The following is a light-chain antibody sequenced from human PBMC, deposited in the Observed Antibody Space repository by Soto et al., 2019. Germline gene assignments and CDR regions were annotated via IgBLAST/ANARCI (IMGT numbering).Light chain of an antibody. CDR3: QQYNSYSRT. CDR2: KAS. J-gene: IGKJ1*01. V-gene: IGKV1-5*03. CDR1: QSISGW. Sequence: DIQMTQSPSTLSASVGDRVTITCRASQSISGWLAWYQQKPGKAPKVLIYKASTLESGVPSRFSGSGSGAEFTLTISSLQSDDFATYYCQQYNSYSRTFGQGPKVEIK.